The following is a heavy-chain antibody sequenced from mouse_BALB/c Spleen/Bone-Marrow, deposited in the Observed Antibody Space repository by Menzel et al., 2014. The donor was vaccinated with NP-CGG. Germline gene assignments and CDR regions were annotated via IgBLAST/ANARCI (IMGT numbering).Heavy chain of an antibody. CDR1: GFTFSSYY. Sequence: EVKLVESGGGLVKLGGSLKLSCAASGFTFSSYYMSWVRQTPEKRLELVAAINSNGGSTYYPDTVKGRFTISRDNAKNTLYLQMSSLKSEDTALYYCARLRNDDAMDYWGQGTSVTVSS. J-gene: IGHJ4*01. V-gene: IGHV5-6-2*01. CDR2: INSNGGST. CDR3: ARLRNDDAMDY. D-gene: IGHD2-14*01.